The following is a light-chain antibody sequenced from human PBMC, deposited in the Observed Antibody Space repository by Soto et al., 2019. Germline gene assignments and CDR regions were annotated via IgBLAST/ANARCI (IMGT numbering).Light chain of an antibody. CDR3: QQRSNWRIT. J-gene: IGKJ5*01. Sequence: EIVLTKSPATLSLSPGERATLSCRASQSVSSYLAWYQQKPGQAPRLLIYDASNRATGIPARFSGSGSGTDFTLTISSLEPEDFAVYYCQQRSNWRITFGQGTRLEI. CDR2: DAS. V-gene: IGKV3-11*01. CDR1: QSVSSY.